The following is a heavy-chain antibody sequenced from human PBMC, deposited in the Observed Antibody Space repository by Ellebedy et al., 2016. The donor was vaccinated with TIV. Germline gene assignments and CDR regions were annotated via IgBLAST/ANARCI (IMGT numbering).Heavy chain of an antibody. CDR2: GYHTGHT. Sequence: SQTLSLTCGVSGDSINRDNFWSWVRQSPGRGLEWIGEGYHTGHTNYNPSLRSRVTISVDKSQSQFSLRLTSVTAADTAVYYCARDTDREVSDVWGQGTTVTVSS. V-gene: IGHV4-4*02. CDR3: ARDTDREVSDV. CDR1: GDSINRDNF. J-gene: IGHJ6*02. D-gene: IGHD5/OR15-5a*01.